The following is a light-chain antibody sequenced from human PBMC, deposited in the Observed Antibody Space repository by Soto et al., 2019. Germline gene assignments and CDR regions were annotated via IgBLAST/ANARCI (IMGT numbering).Light chain of an antibody. CDR3: TSYTTSSTLV. Sequence: QSVLTQPASVSGSPGQSITICCTGTSSDVGGYNYVSWYQQYPGKAPKLMIYDVSNRPSGVSNRFSGSKSGNTASLTISGLQAEDEADYYCTSYTTSSTLVFGNGTKLTVL. CDR2: DVS. V-gene: IGLV2-14*01. CDR1: SSDVGGYNY. J-gene: IGLJ1*01.